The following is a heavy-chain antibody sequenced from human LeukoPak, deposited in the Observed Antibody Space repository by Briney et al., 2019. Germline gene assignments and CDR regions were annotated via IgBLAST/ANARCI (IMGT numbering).Heavy chain of an antibody. D-gene: IGHD3-10*01. CDR2: INPNSGGT. V-gene: IGHV1-2*02. J-gene: IGHJ6*03. CDR3: ARAITELGFTYYYYYYMDV. CDR1: GYTFTDYF. Sequence: ASVKVSCKASGYTFTDYFLHWVRQAPGQGLEWMGWINPNSGGTNYAQKFQGRVTMTRDTSISTAYMELSRLRSDDTAVYYCARAITELGFTYYYYYYMDVWGKGTTVTISS.